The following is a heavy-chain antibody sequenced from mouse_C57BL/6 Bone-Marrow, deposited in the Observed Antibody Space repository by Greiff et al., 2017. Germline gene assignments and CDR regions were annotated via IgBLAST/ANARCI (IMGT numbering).Heavy chain of an antibody. CDR3: ALYMYAKNYVRDY. D-gene: IGHD2-14*01. CDR2: IDPANGKT. Sequence: VQLQQSGAELVKPGASVKLSCTASGFNIKDTYMHWVRQRPDQGLEWIGRIDPANGKTKYDPRFQGKATVTSNTSTNTANLQLSSLTSEDTAVYYCALYMYAKNYVRDYWGQGTSVTVSS. J-gene: IGHJ4*01. V-gene: IGHV14-3*02. CDR1: GFNIKDTY.